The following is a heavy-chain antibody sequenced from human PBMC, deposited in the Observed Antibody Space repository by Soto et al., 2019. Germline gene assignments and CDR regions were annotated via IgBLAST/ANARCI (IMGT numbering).Heavy chain of an antibody. J-gene: IGHJ4*02. D-gene: IGHD3-10*01. V-gene: IGHV4-31*03. Sequence: QVQLQESGPGLVKPSQTLSLTCTVSGGSISSGGYYWSWIRQHPGKGLEWIGYIYNSGSTYYNPSLQSRVTISVDTSKNQFALKLSSVTAADTAVYYCARGYYYGSGTRYYFDYWGQGTLVTVSS. CDR3: ARGYYYGSGTRYYFDY. CDR1: GGSISSGGYY. CDR2: IYNSGST.